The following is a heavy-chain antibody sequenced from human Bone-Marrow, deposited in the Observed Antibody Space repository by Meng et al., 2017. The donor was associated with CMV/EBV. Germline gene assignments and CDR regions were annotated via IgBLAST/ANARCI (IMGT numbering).Heavy chain of an antibody. Sequence: SVKVSCKASGGTFSSYAISWVRQAPGQGLEWMGGIIPIFGTANYAQKFQGRVTITTDESTSTAYMELNSLRAEDTAVYYCARDLTEDYWGQGTLVTVSS. CDR2: IIPIFGTA. CDR3: ARDLTEDY. V-gene: IGHV1-69*05. J-gene: IGHJ4*02. CDR1: GGTFSSYA. D-gene: IGHD3-9*01.